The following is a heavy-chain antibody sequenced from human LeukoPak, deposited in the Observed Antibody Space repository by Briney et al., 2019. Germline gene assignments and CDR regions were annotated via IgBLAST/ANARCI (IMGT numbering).Heavy chain of an antibody. CDR2: IYYSGST. V-gene: IGHV4-39*07. CDR1: GGSISSSSYY. Sequence: SETLSLTCTVSGGSISSSSYYWGWIRQPPGKGLEWIGSIYYSGSTYYNPSLKSRVTMSVDTSKNQFSLKLSSVTAADTAVYYCARGCLGSQASCIDYWGQGTLVTASS. J-gene: IGHJ4*02. CDR3: ARGCLGSQASCIDY. D-gene: IGHD2-2*01.